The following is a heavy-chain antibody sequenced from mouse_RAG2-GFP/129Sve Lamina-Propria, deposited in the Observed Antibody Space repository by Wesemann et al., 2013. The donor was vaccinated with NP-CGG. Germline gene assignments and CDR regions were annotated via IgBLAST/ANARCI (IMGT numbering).Heavy chain of an antibody. CDR2: IYPGDGDT. D-gene: IGHD2-3*01. J-gene: IGHJ3*01. V-gene: IGHV1-82*01. CDR3: ASDGLAY. CDR1: GYTFTSYW. Sequence: ELVKPGASVKLSCKASGYTFTSYWMHWVKQRPGKGLEWIGRIYPGDGDTNYNGKFKGKATLTADKSSSTAYMQLSSLTSEDSAVYFCASDGLAYWGQGTLVTVSA.